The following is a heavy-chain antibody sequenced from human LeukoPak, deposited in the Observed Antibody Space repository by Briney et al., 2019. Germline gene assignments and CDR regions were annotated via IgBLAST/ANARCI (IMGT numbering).Heavy chain of an antibody. J-gene: IGHJ4*02. CDR3: ARLAAWYYFDY. Sequence: PSETLSLTCTVSGGSISGYYYNWIRQPPGKGLEWIGSIYYSGSTYYNPSLKSRVTISVDTSKNQFSLKLSSVTAADTAVYYCARLAAWYYFDYWGQGTLVTVSS. CDR1: GGSISGYY. V-gene: IGHV4-39*01. CDR2: IYYSGST.